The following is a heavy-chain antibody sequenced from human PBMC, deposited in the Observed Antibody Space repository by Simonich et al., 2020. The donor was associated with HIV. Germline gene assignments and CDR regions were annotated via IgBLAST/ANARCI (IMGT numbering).Heavy chain of an antibody. CDR2: INPNRGGT. CDR1: GYTFNKYA. CDR3: ARGLSTGTYYFDY. D-gene: IGHD1-7*01. J-gene: IGHJ4*02. V-gene: IGHV1-2*02. Sequence: QEQLVQSGSELKKPGASVKVSCPASGYTFNKYAMNWVRQAPGQGLEWMGWINPNRGGTNYAQKFQGRVTMTRDTSIRTAYMELSRLRSDDTALYYCARGLSTGTYYFDYWGQGTLVTVSS.